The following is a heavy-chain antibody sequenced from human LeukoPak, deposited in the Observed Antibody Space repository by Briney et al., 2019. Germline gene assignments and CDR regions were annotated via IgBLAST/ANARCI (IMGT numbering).Heavy chain of an antibody. CDR3: AKGAYYDL. D-gene: IGHD3-22*01. V-gene: IGHV3-23*01. CDR1: GFTFSNYG. CDR2: ISGSGDST. J-gene: IGHJ4*02. Sequence: PEGSLRLSCAASGFTFSNYGMSWVRQAPGKGLEWVSSISGSGDSTYYADSVKGRFTISRDNSKNTLYLQMNSLRAEDTAVYYCAKGAYYDLWGQGTLVTVSS.